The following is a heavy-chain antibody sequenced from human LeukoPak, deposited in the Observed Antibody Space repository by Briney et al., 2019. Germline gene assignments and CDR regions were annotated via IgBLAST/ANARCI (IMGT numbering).Heavy chain of an antibody. CDR2: IYHSGST. D-gene: IGHD6-6*01. Sequence: PSETLSLTCAVSGYSISSGYYWGWIRQPPGKGLEWIGSIYHSGSTYYNPSLKSRVTISVDTSKNQFSLKLSSVTAADTAVYYCVRQSIAARYYWGQGTLVTVSS. J-gene: IGHJ4*02. CDR1: GYSISSGYY. V-gene: IGHV4-38-2*01. CDR3: VRQSIAARYY.